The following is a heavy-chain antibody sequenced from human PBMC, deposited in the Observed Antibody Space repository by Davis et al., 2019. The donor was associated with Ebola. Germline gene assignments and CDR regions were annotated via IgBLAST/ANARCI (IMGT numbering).Heavy chain of an antibody. D-gene: IGHD2-21*01. J-gene: IGHJ4*02. CDR3: VGGAPYCGGDCYFY. Sequence: GESLKISCAASGFTFSRYEMNWVRQTPGKGLEWISYISRSGNSISYTDSVKGRFSISRDNAKNSLYLQMNSLRAEDTAVYYCVGGAPYCGGDCYFYWGQGSLVTVSS. CDR2: ISRSGNSI. V-gene: IGHV3-48*03. CDR1: GFTFSRYE.